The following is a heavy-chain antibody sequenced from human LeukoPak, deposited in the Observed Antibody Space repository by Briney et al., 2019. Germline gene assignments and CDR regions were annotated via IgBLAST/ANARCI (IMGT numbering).Heavy chain of an antibody. CDR2: IYYSGST. CDR1: GGSISSSNYY. D-gene: IGHD6-19*01. CDR3: ARHASVDGNWPRPLDY. V-gene: IGHV4-39*01. J-gene: IGHJ4*02. Sequence: SETLSLTCTVSGGSISSSNYYWGWIRQPPGQGLEWIGNIYYSGSTYYKPSLKTRVTISVDTPKNQFSLKLTSVTAADTAVYYCARHASVDGNWPRPLDYWGQGSLVTVSS.